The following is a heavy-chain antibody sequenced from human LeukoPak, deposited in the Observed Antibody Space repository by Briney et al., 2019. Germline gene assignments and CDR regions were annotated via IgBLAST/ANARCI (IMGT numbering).Heavy chain of an antibody. J-gene: IGHJ5*02. CDR3: ARDSGYCSSTSCSPANWFDP. CDR2: IYTSGRT. CDR1: GGSISSYY. Sequence: SETLSLTCTVSGGSISSYYWSWIPQPAGKGLEWIGRIYTSGRTNYNPSLKSQVTMSVDTSKNQFSLKLSSVTAADTAVYYCARDSGYCSSTSCSPANWFDPWGQGTLVTVSS. V-gene: IGHV4-4*07. D-gene: IGHD2-2*03.